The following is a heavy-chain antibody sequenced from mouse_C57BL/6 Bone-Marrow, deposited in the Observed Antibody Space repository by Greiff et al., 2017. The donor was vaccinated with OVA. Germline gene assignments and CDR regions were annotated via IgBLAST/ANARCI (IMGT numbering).Heavy chain of an antibody. Sequence: QVQLQQSGAELAKPGASVKLSCKASGYTFTSYWMHWVKQRPGQGLEWIGYINPSSGYTKYNQKFKDKATLTADKSSSTAYMQLSSLTYEDSAVYYCANERLRRACDVWGTGTTVTVSS. CDR1: GYTFTSYW. D-gene: IGHD2-4*01. CDR2: INPSSGYT. J-gene: IGHJ1*03. CDR3: ANERLRRACDV. V-gene: IGHV1-7*01.